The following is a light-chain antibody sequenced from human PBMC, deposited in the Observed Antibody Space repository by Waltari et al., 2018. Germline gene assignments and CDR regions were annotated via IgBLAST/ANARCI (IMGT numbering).Light chain of an antibody. CDR1: QSCGRS. Sequence: EIVLTQSPGTLSLSPGDRATLSCRASQSCGRSLAWYQQKHGQAPRLLIYDASTRATGIPDRFSGGGSGTDFSLTISRLEPEDFAVYYCQMYVRLPATFGQGTKVEI. J-gene: IGKJ1*01. V-gene: IGKV3-20*01. CDR3: QMYVRLPAT. CDR2: DAS.